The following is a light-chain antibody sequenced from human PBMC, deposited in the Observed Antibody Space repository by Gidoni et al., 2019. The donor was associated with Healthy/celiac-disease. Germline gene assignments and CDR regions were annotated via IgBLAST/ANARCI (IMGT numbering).Light chain of an antibody. CDR3: QQSYSTPLFT. CDR2: AAS. J-gene: IGKJ3*01. Sequence: DIQMTQSPSSLSASVGDRVTITCRASQSINSYLNWYQQKPGKAPELLIYAASSLQSGVPSRFSGSGSGTDFTLTISSLQPEDFATYYCQQSYSTPLFTFGPGTKVDIK. CDR1: QSINSY. V-gene: IGKV1-39*01.